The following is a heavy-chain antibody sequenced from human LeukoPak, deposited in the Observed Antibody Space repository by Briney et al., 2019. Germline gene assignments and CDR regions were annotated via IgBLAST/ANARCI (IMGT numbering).Heavy chain of an antibody. D-gene: IGHD6-13*01. Sequence: ASVTVSCTPSGYTFTIYGISWVRQAPGQGLEWMGWISAYNGNTNYAQKLQGRVTMTTDTSTSTAYMELRSLRSDDTAVYYCARHSEAAAFDYWGQGTLVTVSS. CDR3: ARHSEAAAFDY. J-gene: IGHJ4*02. V-gene: IGHV1-18*01. CDR2: ISAYNGNT. CDR1: GYTFTIYG.